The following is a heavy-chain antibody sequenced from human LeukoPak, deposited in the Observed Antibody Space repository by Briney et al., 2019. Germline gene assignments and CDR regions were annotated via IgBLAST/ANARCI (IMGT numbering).Heavy chain of an antibody. CDR2: ISYDGSNK. CDR3: AREDKGKRWLQLPTDNWFDP. V-gene: IGHV3-30-3*01. D-gene: IGHD5-24*01. CDR1: GFTFSSYA. Sequence: GRSLRLSCAASGFTFSSYAMHWVRQAPGKGLEWVAVISYDGSNKYYADSVKGRFTISRDNSKNTLYLQMNSLRAEDTAVYYCAREDKGKRWLQLPTDNWFDPWGQGTLVTVSS. J-gene: IGHJ5*02.